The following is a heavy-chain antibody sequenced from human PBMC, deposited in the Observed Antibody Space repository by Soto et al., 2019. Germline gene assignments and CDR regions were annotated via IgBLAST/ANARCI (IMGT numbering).Heavy chain of an antibody. D-gene: IGHD2-15*01. J-gene: IGHJ4*02. CDR2: MHASGGT. Sequence: LSLTCSVSGAPISSNDYFWAWIRQPPGRGLEFIAGMHASGGTYHASSLKSRATMSLDTSKDQFSLKLQSVTAADTGTYYCAAIVVGATRHSDVDHWGQGTLVTVSS. V-gene: IGHV4-39*01. CDR1: GAPISSNDYF. CDR3: AAIVVGATRHSDVDH.